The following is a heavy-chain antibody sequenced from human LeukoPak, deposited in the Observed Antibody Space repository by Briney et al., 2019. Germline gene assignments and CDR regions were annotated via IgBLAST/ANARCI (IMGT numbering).Heavy chain of an antibody. CDR1: GYTFTSYD. Sequence: ASVKVSCKASGYTFTSYDINWVRQATGQGLEWMGWMNPNSGNTNYAQKLQGRVTMTTDTSTSTAYMELRSLRSDDTAVYYCASFDAVAGTVDYWGQGTLVTVSS. V-gene: IGHV1-18*01. CDR2: MNPNSGNT. D-gene: IGHD6-19*01. J-gene: IGHJ4*02. CDR3: ASFDAVAGTVDY.